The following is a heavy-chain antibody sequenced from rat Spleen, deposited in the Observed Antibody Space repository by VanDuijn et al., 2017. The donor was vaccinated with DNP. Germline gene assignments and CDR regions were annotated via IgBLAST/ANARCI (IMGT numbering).Heavy chain of an antibody. J-gene: IGHJ4*01. CDR1: GFIFSNYD. Sequence: EVQLVESGGGLVRPGRSLKLSCAASGFIFSNYDMAWVRQAPTKGLEWVASISSDGSHTYYRDSVKGRFTISRDNAKSSLFLQMDSLRSEDTATYYCTTLITFMSGWSQGTSVTVSS. CDR3: TTLITFMSG. CDR2: ISSDGSHT. D-gene: IGHD1-1*01. V-gene: IGHV5-20*01.